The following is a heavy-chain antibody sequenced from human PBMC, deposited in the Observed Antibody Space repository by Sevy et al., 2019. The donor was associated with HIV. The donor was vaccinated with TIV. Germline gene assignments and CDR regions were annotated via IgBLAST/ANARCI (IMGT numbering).Heavy chain of an antibody. Sequence: SETLSLTCTVSGGSISSYYWSWIRQPPGKRLEWIGYIYYSGSTNYNPSLKSRVTVSVDTSKNQFSLKLRSVTAADTAVYYCARESYDILPGSRGMDVWGQGTTVTVSS. CDR3: ARESYDILPGSRGMDV. CDR2: IYYSGST. V-gene: IGHV4-59*01. D-gene: IGHD3-9*01. J-gene: IGHJ6*02. CDR1: GGSISSYY.